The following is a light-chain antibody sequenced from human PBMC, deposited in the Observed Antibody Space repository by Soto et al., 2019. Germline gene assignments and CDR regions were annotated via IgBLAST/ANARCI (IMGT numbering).Light chain of an antibody. Sequence: EIVMTQSPATLSVSPGEGATLSCRASQSISSNLAWYQQKPGQAPRLLITGASTRATGIAARISGSGSGTEFPLPISSLQSEDFAVYYCQQYNNWPWTFGQGTKVEIK. CDR3: QQYNNWPWT. CDR2: GAS. V-gene: IGKV3-15*01. CDR1: QSISSN. J-gene: IGKJ1*01.